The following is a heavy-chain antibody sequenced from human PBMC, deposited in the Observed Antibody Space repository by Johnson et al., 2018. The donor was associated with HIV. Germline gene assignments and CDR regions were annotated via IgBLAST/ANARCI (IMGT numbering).Heavy chain of an antibody. CDR1: GFTVSSNY. CDR2: IYSGGST. V-gene: IGHV3-66*01. Sequence: VQLVESGGGVVQPGGSLRLSCAASGFTVSSNYMSWVRQAPGKGLEWVSVIYSGGSTYYADSVKGRFTISRDNSKNMLYLQMNSLRAEDTAVYYCARTGRAVAGTPHAFDIWGQGTMVTVSS. J-gene: IGHJ3*02. D-gene: IGHD6-19*01. CDR3: ARTGRAVAGTPHAFDI.